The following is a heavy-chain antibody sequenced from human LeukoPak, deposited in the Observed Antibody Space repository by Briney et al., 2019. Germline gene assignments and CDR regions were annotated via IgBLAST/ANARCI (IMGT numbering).Heavy chain of an antibody. CDR1: GFTFSDYY. CDR2: IKQDGSEK. CDR3: ARWTYGSGSYYYYYYMDV. J-gene: IGHJ6*03. Sequence: GGSLRLSCAASGFTFSDYYMSWIRQAPGKGLEWVANIKQDGSEKYYVDSVKGRFTISRDNAKNSLYLQMNSLRAEDTAVYYCARWTYGSGSYYYYYYMDVWGKGTTVTVSS. V-gene: IGHV3-7*01. D-gene: IGHD3-10*01.